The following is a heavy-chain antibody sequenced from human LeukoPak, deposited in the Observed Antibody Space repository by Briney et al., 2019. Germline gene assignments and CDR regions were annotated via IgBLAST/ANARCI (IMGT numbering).Heavy chain of an antibody. V-gene: IGHV1-18*03. CDR3: ARDPSNTSGWKTWFDT. CDR1: GYTFNKYG. Sequence: ASVKVSCKASGYTFNKYGISWVRQAPGQGLEWMGWISCYNGDTHYAQKLQGRVTLSTDTPTTTVYMELRSLGSDDMAVYYCARDPSNTSGWKTWFDTWGQGTPVTVSS. CDR2: ISCYNGDT. D-gene: IGHD6-19*01. J-gene: IGHJ5*02.